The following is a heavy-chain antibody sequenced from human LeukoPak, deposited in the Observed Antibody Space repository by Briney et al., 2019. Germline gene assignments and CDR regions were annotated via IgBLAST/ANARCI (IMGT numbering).Heavy chain of an antibody. Sequence: ASVKVSCKGSGGTFTSSAISWVRQAPGQGVEWRGGIIPMFGTANYAQKFQGRVTITADESTSTAYMELRSLRSEDTAAYYCATDQPPLISAAGVYWGQGTLVTVSS. D-gene: IGHD6-25*01. CDR3: ATDQPPLISAAGVY. CDR2: IIPMFGTA. V-gene: IGHV1-69*13. CDR1: GGTFTSSA. J-gene: IGHJ4*02.